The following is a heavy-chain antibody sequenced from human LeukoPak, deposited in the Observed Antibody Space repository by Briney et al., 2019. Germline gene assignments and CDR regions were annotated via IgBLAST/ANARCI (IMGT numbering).Heavy chain of an antibody. D-gene: IGHD6-13*01. CDR3: ARLGTRSWFEPFDC. Sequence: GGSLRLSCAASGFTFSSYWMNWVRQAPGKGLEWISYISHTGATIYYTDSVKGRFTISRDSAMNSLYLQMSSLRVEDTAVYYCARLGTRSWFEPFDCWGQGTLVTVSS. V-gene: IGHV3-48*04. J-gene: IGHJ4*02. CDR1: GFTFSSYW. CDR2: ISHTGATI.